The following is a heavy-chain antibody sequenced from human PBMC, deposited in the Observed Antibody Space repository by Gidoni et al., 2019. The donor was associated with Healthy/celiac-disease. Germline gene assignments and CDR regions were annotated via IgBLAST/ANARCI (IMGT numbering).Heavy chain of an antibody. Sequence: QVQLQESGPGLVKPSEPLSLTCTVSGGSISSYYWSWIRQPPGKGLEWIGYIYYSGSTNYNPSLKSRVTISVDTSKNQFSLKLSSVTAADTAVYYCARAPTYYYDSSGPDAFDIWGQGTMVTVSS. CDR2: IYYSGST. J-gene: IGHJ3*02. CDR3: ARAPTYYYDSSGPDAFDI. V-gene: IGHV4-59*01. CDR1: GGSISSYY. D-gene: IGHD3-22*01.